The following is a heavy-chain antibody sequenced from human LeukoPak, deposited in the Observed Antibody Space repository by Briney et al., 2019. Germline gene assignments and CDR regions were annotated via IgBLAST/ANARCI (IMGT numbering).Heavy chain of an antibody. J-gene: IGHJ5*02. CDR2: IYPGDSDT. CDR1: GYSFTSYW. V-gene: IGHV5-51*01. CDR3: ARVQVVVVAANWFDP. D-gene: IGHD2-15*01. Sequence: GESLKISCKGSGYSFTSYWIGWLRQMPGKGLEWMGIIYPGDSDTRYSPSFQGQVTISADKSISTAYLQWSSLKASDTAMYYCARVQVVVVAANWFDPWGQGTLVTVSS.